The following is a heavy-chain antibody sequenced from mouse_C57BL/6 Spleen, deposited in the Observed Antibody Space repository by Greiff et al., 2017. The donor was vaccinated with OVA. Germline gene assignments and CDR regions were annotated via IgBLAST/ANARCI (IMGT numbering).Heavy chain of an antibody. J-gene: IGHJ2*01. Sequence: QVQLQQPGAELVKPGASVKLSCKASGYTFTSYWMHWVKQRPGQGLEWIGMIHPNSGSTNYNEKFKSKATLTVDKSSSTAYMQLSSLTSEDAAVYYCARQDYDGLDYWGQGTTLTVSS. CDR1: GYTFTSYW. V-gene: IGHV1-64*01. CDR3: ARQDYDGLDY. CDR2: IHPNSGST. D-gene: IGHD2-4*01.